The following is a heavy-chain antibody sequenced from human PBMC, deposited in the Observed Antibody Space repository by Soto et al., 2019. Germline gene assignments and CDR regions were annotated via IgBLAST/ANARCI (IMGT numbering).Heavy chain of an antibody. CDR2: LSGDNGDI. D-gene: IGHD2-15*01. J-gene: IGHJ4*02. CDR3: AGSRGFGFDF. V-gene: IGHV1-18*01. CDR1: DYTFNSYG. Sequence: EXSVKVSCKASDYTFNSYGISWVRKAPGQGLEWMGWLSGDNGDIRYAQKFQGRVTMTTDISTSTVYMELRSLSSDDTAVYFCAGSRGFGFDFWGQGTLVTVSS.